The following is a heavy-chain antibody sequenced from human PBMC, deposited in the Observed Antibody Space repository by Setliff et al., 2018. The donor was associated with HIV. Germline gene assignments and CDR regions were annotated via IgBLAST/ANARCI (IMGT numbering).Heavy chain of an antibody. J-gene: IGHJ4*02. V-gene: IGHV4-61*02. CDR2: VDTTGNT. CDR3: ARHSGLGGYYSPFDY. D-gene: IGHD3-22*01. Sequence: SETLSLTCNVSGGSISSGSYYWTWIRQPAGKGLEWIGRVDTTGNTNYNPSLNSRVTIFPDTYKNQFSLKLSSVTAADTTVYYCARHSGLGGYYSPFDYWGPGTLVTVSS. CDR1: GGSISSGSYY.